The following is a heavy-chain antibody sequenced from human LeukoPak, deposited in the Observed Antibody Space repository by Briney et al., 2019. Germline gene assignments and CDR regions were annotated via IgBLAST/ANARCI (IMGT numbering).Heavy chain of an antibody. CDR1: GYSFTVYY. CDR3: APLLFSGYDRPGGNWFDP. Sequence: GASVKVSCKASGYSFTVYYMHWVRQAPGKGLEWMGSFNPEDGETIYAQKFQGRVTMTEDTSTDTAYMELSSLRSEDTAVYYCAPLLFSGYDRPGGNWFDPWGQGTLVTVSS. D-gene: IGHD5-12*01. V-gene: IGHV1-24*01. J-gene: IGHJ5*02. CDR2: FNPEDGET.